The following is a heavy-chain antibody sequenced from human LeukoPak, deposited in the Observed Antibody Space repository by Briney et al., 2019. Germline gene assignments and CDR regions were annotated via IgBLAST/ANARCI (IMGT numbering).Heavy chain of an antibody. Sequence: PGRSLRLSCAASGFTFSSYAMHWVRQAPGKGLEWVAVISYDGSNKYYADSVKGRFTISRDNSKNTLYLQMNSLRAEDTAVYYCAREINRYWYSSSWYPHNWFDPWGQGTLVTVSS. CDR2: ISYDGSNK. D-gene: IGHD6-13*01. V-gene: IGHV3-30-3*01. CDR1: GFTFSSYA. CDR3: AREINRYWYSSSWYPHNWFDP. J-gene: IGHJ5*02.